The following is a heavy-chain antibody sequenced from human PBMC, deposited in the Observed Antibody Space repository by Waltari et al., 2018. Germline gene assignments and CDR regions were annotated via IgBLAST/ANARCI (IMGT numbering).Heavy chain of an antibody. CDR3: TTVVPAAIYYYYYMDV. V-gene: IGHV3-15*01. CDR2: IKSKTDGGTT. D-gene: IGHD2-2*01. CDR1: GFTFSNAW. J-gene: IGHJ6*03. Sequence: EVQLVESGGGLVKPGGSLRLSCAASGFTFSNAWMSWVRQAPGKGLEWVGRIKSKTDGGTTDYAAPVKGRFTISRDDSKNTLYLQMNSLKTEDTAVYYCTTVVPAAIYYYYYMDVWGKGTTVTVSS.